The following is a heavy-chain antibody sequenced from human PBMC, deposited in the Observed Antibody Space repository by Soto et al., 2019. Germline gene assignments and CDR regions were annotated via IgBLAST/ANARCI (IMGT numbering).Heavy chain of an antibody. V-gene: IGHV3-13*01. D-gene: IGHD6-19*01. CDR2: IGTAGDT. Sequence: PGGSLRLSCAASGFTFSSYDMHWVRQATGKGLEWVSAIGTAGDTYYPGSVKGRFTISRENAKNSLYLQMNSLRAGDTAVYYCARALGGYSSGWYRGYYYYYGMDVWGQGTTVTVSS. CDR1: GFTFSSYD. J-gene: IGHJ6*02. CDR3: ARALGGYSSGWYRGYYYYYGMDV.